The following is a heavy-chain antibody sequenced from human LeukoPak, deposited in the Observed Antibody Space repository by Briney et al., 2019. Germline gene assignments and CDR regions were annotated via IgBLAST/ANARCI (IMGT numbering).Heavy chain of an antibody. CDR3: ARVQREDSPYFDY. Sequence: GGSLRLSCAASGFTFSNSWMSWVRQAPGKGLEWVANIKQDGSENNYVDSVKGRFTISRDNAKNSLYLQMNSLRAEDTAVYYCARVQREDSPYFDYWGQGTLVTVSS. V-gene: IGHV3-7*02. D-gene: IGHD3-22*01. CDR1: GFTFSNSW. CDR2: IKQDGSEN. J-gene: IGHJ4*02.